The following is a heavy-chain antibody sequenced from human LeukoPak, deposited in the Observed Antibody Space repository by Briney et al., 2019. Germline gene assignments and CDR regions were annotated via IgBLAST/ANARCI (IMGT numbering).Heavy chain of an antibody. CDR2: ISSSSSTI. CDR1: GFIFNRYS. Sequence: PGGSLRLSCAASGFIFNRYSMHCVRQAPGEGLEWVSYISSSSSTIHYTDSVQGRFAISRDNAKNSLYLQMNSLRDEDTAVCYCVRDQAADGMDVWGQGTSVFVSS. D-gene: IGHD2-15*01. CDR3: VRDQAADGMDV. V-gene: IGHV3-48*02. J-gene: IGHJ6*02.